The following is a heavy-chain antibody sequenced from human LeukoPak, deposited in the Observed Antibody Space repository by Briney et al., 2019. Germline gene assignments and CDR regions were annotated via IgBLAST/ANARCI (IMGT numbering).Heavy chain of an antibody. D-gene: IGHD3-9*01. CDR2: INTNTGNP. CDR1: GYTFTSYA. V-gene: IGHV7-4-1*02. J-gene: IGHJ5*02. Sequence: ASVKVSCKASGYTFTSYAMNWVRQAPGQGLEWMEWINTNTGNPTYAQGFTGRFVFSLDTSASTAYLQISSLKAEDTAVYYCARNFDWPYNWFDPWGQGTLVTVSS. CDR3: ARNFDWPYNWFDP.